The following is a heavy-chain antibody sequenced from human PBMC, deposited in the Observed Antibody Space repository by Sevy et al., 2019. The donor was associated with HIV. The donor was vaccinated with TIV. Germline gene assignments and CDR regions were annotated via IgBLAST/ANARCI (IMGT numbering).Heavy chain of an antibody. J-gene: IGHJ3*02. CDR1: GFSFTWYW. D-gene: IGHD3-10*01. CDR3: VSKGGSRPNDASDT. V-gene: IGHV3-7*01. Sequence: GGSLRLSCAASGFSFTWYWMSWVRQTPEKGLEWVANIKQDGSEKNYVDSVKGRFTISRDNAKNSLYLQMNSLRAEDTAVYYCVSKGGSRPNDASDTWGQGTMVTVSS. CDR2: IKQDGSEK.